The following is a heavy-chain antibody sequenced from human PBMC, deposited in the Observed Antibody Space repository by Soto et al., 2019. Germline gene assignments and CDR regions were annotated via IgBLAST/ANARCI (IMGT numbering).Heavy chain of an antibody. CDR3: ARSRYQQWLEGYFDY. D-gene: IGHD6-19*01. J-gene: IGHJ4*02. CDR2: ISYDGSNK. Sequence: QVQLVESGGGVVQPGRSLRLSCAASGFTFSSYAMHWVRQAPGKGLEWVAVISYDGSNKYYADSVKGRFTISRDNSKNTLYLQRNSLRAEDTAVYYCARSRYQQWLEGYFDYWGQGTLVTVSS. V-gene: IGHV3-30-3*01. CDR1: GFTFSSYA.